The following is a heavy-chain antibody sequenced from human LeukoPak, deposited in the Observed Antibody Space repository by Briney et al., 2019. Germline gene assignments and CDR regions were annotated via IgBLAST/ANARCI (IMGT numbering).Heavy chain of an antibody. Sequence: GGSLRLSCAASGFTISAYAMTWVRQAPGKGLEWVSSITSSGATTYYADSVKGRFTISRDISKNTLYLQMNSLTAEDSAVYYCAKELIAGGVHVDCASWGQGTLVNVSS. J-gene: IGHJ5*02. D-gene: IGHD2-8*02. CDR3: AKELIAGGVHVDCAS. CDR1: GFTISAYA. CDR2: ITSSGATT. V-gene: IGHV3-23*01.